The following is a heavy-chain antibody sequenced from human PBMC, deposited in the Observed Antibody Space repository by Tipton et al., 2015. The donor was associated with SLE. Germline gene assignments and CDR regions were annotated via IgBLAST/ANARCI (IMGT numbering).Heavy chain of an antibody. CDR2: IIPIFGTA. Sequence: QLVQSGAEVKKPGASVKVSCKASGYTFTGYYMHCVRQAPGQGLEWMGGIIPIFGTANYAQKFQGRVTITADKSTSTAYMELSSLRSDDTAVYYCARDLKGYCTNGVCWAIDYWGQGTLVTVSS. D-gene: IGHD2-8*01. V-gene: IGHV1-69*06. CDR1: GYTFTGYY. CDR3: ARDLKGYCTNGVCWAIDY. J-gene: IGHJ4*02.